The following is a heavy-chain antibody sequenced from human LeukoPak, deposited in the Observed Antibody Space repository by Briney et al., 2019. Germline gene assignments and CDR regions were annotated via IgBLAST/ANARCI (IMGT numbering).Heavy chain of an antibody. J-gene: IGHJ4*02. CDR2: IWYDGSNK. Sequence: PGRSLRLSWAASGFTFSSYDMHWVRQAPGKGLEWVAVIWYDGSNKYYADSVKGRFTISRDNSKNTLYLQMNSLRAEDTAVYYCSSGFGELLQIDYWGQGTLVTVSS. V-gene: IGHV3-33*01. CDR1: GFTFSSYD. CDR3: SSGFGELLQIDY. D-gene: IGHD3-10*01.